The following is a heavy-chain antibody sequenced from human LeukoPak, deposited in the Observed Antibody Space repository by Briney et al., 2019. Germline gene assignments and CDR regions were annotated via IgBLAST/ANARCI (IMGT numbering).Heavy chain of an antibody. J-gene: IGHJ6*04. Sequence: SETLSLTCTVSGGSISIYYWSWIRQPAGKGLEWIGRIHTSGSTYYNPSLKSRVTISVDTSKNQFSLKLSSVTAADTAVYYCARDRSIYSYGRMDVWGKGTTVTVSS. CDR3: ARDRSIYSYGRMDV. CDR1: GGSISIYY. D-gene: IGHD5-18*01. V-gene: IGHV4-4*07. CDR2: IHTSGST.